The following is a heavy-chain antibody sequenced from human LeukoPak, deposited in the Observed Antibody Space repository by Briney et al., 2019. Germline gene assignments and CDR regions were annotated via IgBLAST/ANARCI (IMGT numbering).Heavy chain of an antibody. Sequence: PGRSLRLSCAASGFTFSSYGMHWVRQAPGKGLEWVAVISYDGSNKYYADSVKGRFTISRDNSKNTLYLQMNSLRAEDTAVYYCAKDRGDCSSTSCYFDYWGQGTLVTVSS. V-gene: IGHV3-30*18. CDR1: GFTFSSYG. D-gene: IGHD2-2*01. CDR3: AKDRGDCSSTSCYFDY. CDR2: ISYDGSNK. J-gene: IGHJ4*02.